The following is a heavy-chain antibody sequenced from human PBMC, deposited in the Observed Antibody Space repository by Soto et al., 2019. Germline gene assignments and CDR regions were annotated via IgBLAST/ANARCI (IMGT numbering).Heavy chain of an antibody. CDR3: SSDPYYDFWSGYWGSKSSNYGMDV. J-gene: IGHJ6*02. CDR2: INPSGGST. CDR1: GDTFTSYD. D-gene: IGHD3-3*01. V-gene: IGHV1-46*01. Sequence: ASVKVSCKASGDTFTSYDMNWVRQAPGQGLEWMGRINPSGGSTSYAQKFQGRVTMTRDTSTSTVYMELSSLRSEDTAVYYCSSDPYYDFWSGYWGSKSSNYGMDVWGQGTTVTVSS.